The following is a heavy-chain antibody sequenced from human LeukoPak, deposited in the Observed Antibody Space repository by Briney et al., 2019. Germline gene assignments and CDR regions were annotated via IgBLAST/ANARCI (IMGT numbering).Heavy chain of an antibody. J-gene: IGHJ4*02. CDR1: GFTFSSYA. D-gene: IGHD6-19*01. Sequence: GGSLRLSCAASGFTFSSYAMSWVRQAPGKGLEWVSAISGSGGSTYYADSVKGRFTISRDNSKSTLYLQMNSLRAEDTAVYYCAKGLEKYSSGWYVGYWGQGTLVTVSS. CDR3: AKGLEKYSSGWYVGY. V-gene: IGHV3-23*01. CDR2: ISGSGGST.